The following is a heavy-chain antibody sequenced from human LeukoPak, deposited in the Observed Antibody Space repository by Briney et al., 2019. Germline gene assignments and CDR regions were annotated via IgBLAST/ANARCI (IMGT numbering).Heavy chain of an antibody. CDR2: ISSTSIYK. D-gene: IGHD3-22*01. CDR3: ARVRDSSIDY. CDR1: GFTFNTYS. Sequence: GGSLRLSCAASGFTFNTYSMNWVRQAPGKGLEWVSSISSTSIYKYYADSVKGRFTISRDNAKNSLYLQMNSLRAEDTAVYYCARVRDSSIDYWGQGTLVTVSS. J-gene: IGHJ4*02. V-gene: IGHV3-21*01.